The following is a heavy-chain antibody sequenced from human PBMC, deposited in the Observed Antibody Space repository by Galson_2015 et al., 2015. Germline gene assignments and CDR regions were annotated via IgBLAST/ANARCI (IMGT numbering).Heavy chain of an antibody. D-gene: IGHD6-19*01. CDR1: GFTFGDYA. V-gene: IGHV3-9*01. Sequence: SLRLSCAASGFTFGDYAMHWVRHGPGKGLEWVSGISWNSASTGYADSVKGRFTTSRDNAKNSLYLQMNSLRAEDTAFYYCAKGRGSGWYSDAFDIWGQGTMVTVSS. CDR2: ISWNSAST. CDR3: AKGRGSGWYSDAFDI. J-gene: IGHJ3*02.